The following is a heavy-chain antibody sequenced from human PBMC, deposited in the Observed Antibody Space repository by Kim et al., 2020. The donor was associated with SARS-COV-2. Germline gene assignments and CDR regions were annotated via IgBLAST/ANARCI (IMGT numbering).Heavy chain of an antibody. V-gene: IGHV1-46*01. J-gene: IGHJ6*02. CDR3: ARAGYCSSTSCYQHYYYYGMGV. Sequence: ASVKVSCKASGYTFTSYYMHWVRQAPGQGLEWMGIINPSGGSTSYAQKFQGRVTMTRDTSTSTVYMELSSLRSEDTAVYYCARAGYCSSTSCYQHYYYYGMGVWGQGTTVTVSS. CDR1: GYTFTSYY. CDR2: INPSGGST. D-gene: IGHD2-2*01.